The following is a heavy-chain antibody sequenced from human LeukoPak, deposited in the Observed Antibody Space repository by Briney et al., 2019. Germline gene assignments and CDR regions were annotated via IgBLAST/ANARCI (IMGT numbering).Heavy chain of an antibody. V-gene: IGHV3-23*01. J-gene: IGHJ4*02. CDR1: GFTFSSYA. Sequence: TGGSLRLSCAASGFTFSSYAMSWVRQAPGKGLEWVSAISGSGGSTYYADSVEGRFTISRDNAKNTLYLQMNSLRAEDTAVYYCATSLGPLTEYWGQGTLVTVSS. D-gene: IGHD7-27*01. CDR3: ATSLGPLTEY. CDR2: ISGSGGST.